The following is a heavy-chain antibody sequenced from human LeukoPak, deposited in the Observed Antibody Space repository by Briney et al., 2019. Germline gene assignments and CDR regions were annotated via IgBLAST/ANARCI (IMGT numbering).Heavy chain of an antibody. CDR2: ISSSGSTI. J-gene: IGHJ4*03. D-gene: IGHD3-22*01. Sequence: GGSLRLSCAASGFTFSDYYMSWIRQAPGKGLEWVSYISSSGSTIYYADSVKGRFTISRDNAKNSLYLQMNSLRAEDTAVYYCARASPYYYDSSGPTWDYWGQGTTVTVSS. V-gene: IGHV3-11*01. CDR1: GFTFSDYY. CDR3: ARASPYYYDSSGPTWDY.